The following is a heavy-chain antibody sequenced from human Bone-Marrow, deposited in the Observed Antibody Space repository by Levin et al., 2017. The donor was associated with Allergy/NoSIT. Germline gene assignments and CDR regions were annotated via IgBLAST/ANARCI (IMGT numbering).Heavy chain of an antibody. J-gene: IGHJ6*02. Sequence: SETLSLTCTVSGDSISDSHWTWIRQPPGKGLEWVGYIFHSGSTHYNPSLKSRVTISLDTSTNQFSLNLDSVTAAATAACYCLRDSWGRLGRSDWASSGMDVWGQGTTVTVSS. CDR3: LRDSWGRLGRSDWASSGMDV. CDR1: GDSISDSH. V-gene: IGHV4-59*01. CDR2: IFHSGST. D-gene: IGHD2-21*01.